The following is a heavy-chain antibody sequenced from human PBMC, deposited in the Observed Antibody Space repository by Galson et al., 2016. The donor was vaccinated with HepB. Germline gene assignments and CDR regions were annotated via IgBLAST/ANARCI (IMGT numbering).Heavy chain of an antibody. CDR3: ASDMYNSGL. CDR1: GFTFSAYS. CDR2: VGSDSTHI. J-gene: IGHJ4*02. V-gene: IGHV3-21*01. D-gene: IGHD3-22*01. Sequence: SLRLSCAASGFTFSAYSMNWVRQAPGKGLEWVSSVGSDSTHIYYADSVKGRFTISRDNAEKSLYLQMGSLRVEDTAIYYCASDMYNSGLWGQGTLVTVST.